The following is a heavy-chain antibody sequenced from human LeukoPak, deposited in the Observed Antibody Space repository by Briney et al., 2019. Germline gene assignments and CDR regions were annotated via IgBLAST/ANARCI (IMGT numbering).Heavy chain of an antibody. CDR1: GDSISSYY. J-gene: IGHJ4*02. V-gene: IGHV4-59*01. CDR3: ARGSISSSGWLVDY. CDR2: IYYSGST. D-gene: IGHD6-19*01. Sequence: PSETLSLTCTVSGDSISSYYWSWIRQPPGKGLEWIGYIYYSGSTNYNPSLKSRVTISVDTSKNQFSLKLSSVTAADAAVYYCARGSISSSGWLVDYWGQGTLVTVSS.